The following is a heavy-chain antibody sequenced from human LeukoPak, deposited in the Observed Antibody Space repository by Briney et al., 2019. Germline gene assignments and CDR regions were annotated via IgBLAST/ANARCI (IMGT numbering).Heavy chain of an antibody. CDR3: ARARWSMYYFDY. CDR2: ISSSSSTI. V-gene: IGHV3-48*01. D-gene: IGHD5-24*01. Sequence: LPGGSLRLSCAASGLTISSYSMNWVRQAPGKGLQWVSYISSSSSTIYYADSVKGRFTISRDNAKNSLYLQMNSLRAADTAVYYCARARWSMYYFDYWGQGTLVTVSS. CDR1: GLTISSYS. J-gene: IGHJ4*02.